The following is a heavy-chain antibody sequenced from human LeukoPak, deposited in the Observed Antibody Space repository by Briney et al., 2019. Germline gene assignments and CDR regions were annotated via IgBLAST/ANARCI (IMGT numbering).Heavy chain of an antibody. D-gene: IGHD6-6*01. CDR2: INPNSGGT. V-gene: IGHV1-2*02. Sequence: GASVKVSCKASGYTFTGYYIHWVRQAPGQGLEWMGWINPNSGGTNYAQKFQGRVTMTRDTSISTAYMELSRLRSDDTAVYYCARYSGSSATYYYYGMDVWGQGTTVTVSS. CDR3: ARYSGSSATYYYYGMDV. CDR1: GYTFTGYY. J-gene: IGHJ6*02.